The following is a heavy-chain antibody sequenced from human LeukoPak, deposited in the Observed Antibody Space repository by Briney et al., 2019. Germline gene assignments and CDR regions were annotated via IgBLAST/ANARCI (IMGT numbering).Heavy chain of an antibody. CDR2: ISASGGST. CDR1: GFTFSSSA. CDR3: ARDVVVTAMLPFYYYYGMDV. J-gene: IGHJ6*02. V-gene: IGHV3-23*01. D-gene: IGHD2-21*02. Sequence: GGSLRLSCAASGFTFSSSAMSWVRQVPGKGLEWVSGISASGGSTSYADSVRGRFTISRDNSKNTLYLQMNSLRAEDTAVYYCARDVVVTAMLPFYYYYGMDVWGQGTTVTVSS.